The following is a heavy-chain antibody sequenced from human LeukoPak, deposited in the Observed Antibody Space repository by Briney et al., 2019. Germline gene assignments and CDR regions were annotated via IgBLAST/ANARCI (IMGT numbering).Heavy chain of an antibody. J-gene: IGHJ5*02. D-gene: IGHD3-3*01. V-gene: IGHV4-61*01. CDR2: IYYSGST. Sequence: SSATLSLTCTVSGGSVSSGSYYWSWLRQPPGKGLEGIGYIYYSGSTNYNPSLKGRVTISVDTSKNQFSLKLSSVTAADTAVYYCARASPIWSGYYSVVNWFDPWGQGTLVTVSS. CDR3: ARASPIWSGYYSVVNWFDP. CDR1: GGSVSSGSYY.